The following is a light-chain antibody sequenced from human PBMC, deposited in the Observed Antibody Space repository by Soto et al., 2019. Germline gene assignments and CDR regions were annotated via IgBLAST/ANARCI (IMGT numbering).Light chain of an antibody. CDR3: QQYGSSPPT. CDR1: QSVSSSY. Sequence: IVMTQSPATLSVSPGERATLSCRASQSVSSSYLAWYQQKPGQAPRLLIYGASSRATGIPDRFSGSGSGTDFTLTISRLEPEDFAVYYCQQYGSSPPTFGQGTKV. V-gene: IGKV3-20*01. J-gene: IGKJ1*01. CDR2: GAS.